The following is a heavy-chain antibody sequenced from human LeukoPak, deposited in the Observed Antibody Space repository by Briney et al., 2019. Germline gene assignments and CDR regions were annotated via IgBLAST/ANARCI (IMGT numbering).Heavy chain of an antibody. V-gene: IGHV3-15*01. Sequence: PGGSLRLSCAASGFGFNNAWMSWVRQAPGKGLEWVGRIKSKTDGGTTDYAAPVKGRFTISRDDSKNTLYLQMNSLKTEDTAVYYYTTAPYYYSSSGQHWGQGTLVTVSS. CDR1: GFGFNNAW. CDR2: IKSKTDGGTT. J-gene: IGHJ1*01. D-gene: IGHD3-22*01. CDR3: TTAPYYYSSSGQH.